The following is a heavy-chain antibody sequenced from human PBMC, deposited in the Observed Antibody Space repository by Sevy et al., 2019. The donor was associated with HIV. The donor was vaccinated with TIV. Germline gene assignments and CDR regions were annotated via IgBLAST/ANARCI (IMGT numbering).Heavy chain of an antibody. D-gene: IGHD3-10*01. CDR2: IYWDDDK. V-gene: IGHV2-5*02. Sequence: SGPTLVNPTQTLTLTCTFSGFSLSTSGVGVGWIRQPPGKALEWLALIYWDDDKRYSPSLKSRLTITKDTSKNQVVLTMTIMDPVDTATYYCAHRWTEYYYAPGAFDIWGQGTMVTVSS. CDR3: AHRWTEYYYAPGAFDI. CDR1: GFSLSTSGVG. J-gene: IGHJ3*02.